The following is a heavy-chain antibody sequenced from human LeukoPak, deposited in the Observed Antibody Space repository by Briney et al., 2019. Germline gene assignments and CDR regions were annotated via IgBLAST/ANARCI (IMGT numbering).Heavy chain of an antibody. Sequence: SETLSLTYTDSGGSISSSSYYWGWIRQPPGKGLERIGSIYYSGSTYYNPSLKSRVTISVDTSKNQFSLKLSSVTAADTAVYYCVSSAGSHYYYYMDVWGKGTTVAVSS. V-gene: IGHV4-39*07. CDR1: GGSISSSSYY. CDR3: VSSAGSHYYYYMDV. CDR2: IYYSGST. D-gene: IGHD2-15*01. J-gene: IGHJ6*03.